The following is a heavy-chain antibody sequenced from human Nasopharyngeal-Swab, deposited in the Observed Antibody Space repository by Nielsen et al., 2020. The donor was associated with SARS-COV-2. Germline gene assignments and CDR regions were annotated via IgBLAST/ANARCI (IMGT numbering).Heavy chain of an antibody. CDR3: ATAYNGNYYWGY. Sequence: VRQMPGKGLEWMGIMYPRDSDTRYSPSFQGQVTISADKSISTAYLQWSSLKASDTAMYYCATAYNGNYYWGYWGQGTLVTVSS. D-gene: IGHD1-7*01. J-gene: IGHJ4*02. CDR2: MYPRDSDT. V-gene: IGHV5-51*01.